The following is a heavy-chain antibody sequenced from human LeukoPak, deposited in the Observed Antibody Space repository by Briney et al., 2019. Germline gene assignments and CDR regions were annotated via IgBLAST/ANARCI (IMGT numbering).Heavy chain of an antibody. D-gene: IGHD6-6*01. CDR2: INHSGST. CDR1: GGSFSGYY. Sequence: SETLSLTCAVYGGSFSGYYWSWIRQPPGKGLEWIGEINHSGSTNYNPSLKSRVTISVDTSKNQFSLKLSSVTAADTAVYYCARSRANYYYYGMDVWGKGTTVTVSS. J-gene: IGHJ6*04. V-gene: IGHV4-34*01. CDR3: ARSRANYYYYGMDV.